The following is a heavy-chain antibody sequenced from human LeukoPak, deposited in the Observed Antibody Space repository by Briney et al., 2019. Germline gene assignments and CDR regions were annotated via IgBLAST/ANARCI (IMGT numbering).Heavy chain of an antibody. CDR2: FSATGGNT. D-gene: IGHD3-10*01. V-gene: IGHV3-23*01. J-gene: IGHJ4*02. Sequence: GGSLRLSCAASGFTFSSYAMSWVRQAPGKGLEWVSGFSATGGNTYYADSVKGRFTISRDNAKNSLYLQMNSLRAEDTAVYYCARAITMVRGVIHNFDYWGQGTLVTVSS. CDR3: ARAITMVRGVIHNFDY. CDR1: GFTFSSYA.